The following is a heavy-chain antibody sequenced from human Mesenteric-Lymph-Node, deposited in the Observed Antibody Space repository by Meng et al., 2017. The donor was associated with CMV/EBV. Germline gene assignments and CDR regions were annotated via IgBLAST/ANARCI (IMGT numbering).Heavy chain of an antibody. CDR1: GFTFGDYT. V-gene: IGHV3-9*01. J-gene: IGHJ6*02. Sequence: SLKISCAASGFTFGDYTRHWVRQAPGKGLEWVSAISWKRGTTGYADSVKGRFTISRDNANNSLFLQMNSLRAEDAALYYCGRDGLGMDVWGQGTTVTVSS. D-gene: IGHD3/OR15-3a*01. CDR3: GRDGLGMDV. CDR2: ISWKRGTT.